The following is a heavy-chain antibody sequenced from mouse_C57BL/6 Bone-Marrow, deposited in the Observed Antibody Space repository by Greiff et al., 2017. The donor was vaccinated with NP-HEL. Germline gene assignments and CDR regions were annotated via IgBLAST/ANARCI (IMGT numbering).Heavy chain of an antibody. J-gene: IGHJ2*01. D-gene: IGHD1-1*01. V-gene: IGHV5-17*01. Sequence: EVKLVESGGGLVKPGGSLKLSCAASGFTFSDYGMHWVRQAPEKGLEWVAYISSGSSTIYYADTVKGRFTISRDNAKNTLFLQMTSLRSEDTAMYYCARKYYYGSSPYFDYWGQGTTLTVSS. CDR3: ARKYYYGSSPYFDY. CDR1: GFTFSDYG. CDR2: ISSGSSTI.